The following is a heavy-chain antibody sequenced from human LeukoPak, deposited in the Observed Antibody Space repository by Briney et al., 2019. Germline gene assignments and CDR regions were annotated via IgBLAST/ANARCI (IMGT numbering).Heavy chain of an antibody. CDR2: ISYDGSNK. J-gene: IGHJ1*01. Sequence: GGSLRLSCAASGFTFSSYAMHWVRQDPGKGLEWVAVISYDGSNKYYADSVKGRFTISRDNSKNTLYLQMNSLRAEDTAVYYCARAGLAYCGGDCYSEYFQHWGQGTLVTVSS. CDR1: GFTFSSYA. V-gene: IGHV3-30*04. CDR3: ARAGLAYCGGDCYSEYFQH. D-gene: IGHD2-21*02.